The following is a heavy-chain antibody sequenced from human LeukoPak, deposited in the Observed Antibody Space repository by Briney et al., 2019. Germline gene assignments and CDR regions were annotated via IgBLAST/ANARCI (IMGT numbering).Heavy chain of an antibody. CDR1: GYSFTSYW. V-gene: IGHV5-51*01. D-gene: IGHD2-15*01. CDR2: IYPGDSDT. CDR3: ARGYCSGGSCYPCPDY. Sequence: GESLKISCKGSGYSFTSYWIGWVRQMPGKGLEWMGIIYPGDSDTRYSPSFQGQVTISADKSISTAYLQWSSLKASDTAMYYCARGYCSGGSCYPCPDYWGQGTLVTVSS. J-gene: IGHJ4*02.